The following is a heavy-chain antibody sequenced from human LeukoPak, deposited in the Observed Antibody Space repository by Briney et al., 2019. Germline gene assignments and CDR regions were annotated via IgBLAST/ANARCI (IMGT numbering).Heavy chain of an antibody. CDR3: ATHSPQNNISWYYYYYMDV. CDR2: FDPEDGET. Sequence: ASVKVSCKVSGYIFTELSMHWVRQAPGKGLEWMGGFDPEDGETIYAQKFQGRVTMTEDASTDTAYMELSSLRSEDTAVYYCATHSPQNNISWYYYYYMDVWGKGTTVTVSS. J-gene: IGHJ6*03. CDR1: GYIFTELS. D-gene: IGHD1/OR15-1a*01. V-gene: IGHV1-24*01.